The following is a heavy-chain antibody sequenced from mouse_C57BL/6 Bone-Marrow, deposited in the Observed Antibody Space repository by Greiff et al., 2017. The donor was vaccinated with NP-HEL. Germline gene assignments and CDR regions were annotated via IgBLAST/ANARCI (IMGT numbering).Heavy chain of an antibody. V-gene: IGHV1-59*01. CDR1: GYTFTSYW. Sequence: QVQLQQSGAELVRPGTSVKLSCKASGYTFTSYWMHWVKQRPGQGLEWIGVIDPSDSYTNYNQKFKGKATLTVDTSSSTAYMQLSSLTSEDSAVYYCARDGSSPFDYWGQGTTLTVSS. CDR3: ARDGSSPFDY. D-gene: IGHD1-1*01. CDR2: IDPSDSYT. J-gene: IGHJ2*01.